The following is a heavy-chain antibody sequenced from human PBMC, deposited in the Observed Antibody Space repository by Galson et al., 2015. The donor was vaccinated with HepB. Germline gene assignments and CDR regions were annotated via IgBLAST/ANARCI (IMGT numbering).Heavy chain of an antibody. CDR3: ARDGDCTNGVCALSY. CDR1: GYTFTGYY. CDR2: INPNSGGT. Sequence: SVKVSCKASGYTFTGYYMHWVRQAPGQGLEWMGWINPNSGGTNYAQKFQGWVTMTRDTSISTAYMELSRLRSDDTAVYYCARDGDCTNGVCALSYWGQGTLATVSS. V-gene: IGHV1-2*04. D-gene: IGHD2-8*01. J-gene: IGHJ4*02.